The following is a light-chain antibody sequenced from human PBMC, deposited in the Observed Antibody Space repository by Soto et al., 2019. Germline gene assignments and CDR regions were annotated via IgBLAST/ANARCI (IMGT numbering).Light chain of an antibody. V-gene: IGLV2-14*02. CDR1: SSDVGSYNL. CDR2: EGS. CDR3: SSFTSSMTNV. J-gene: IGLJ1*01. Sequence: QSALTQPASVSGSPGQSITISCTGTSSDVGSYNLVSWYQQHPGKAPKLMIHEGSKRPSGVSNRFSGSKSGNTASLTISGLQAADEADYFCSSFTSSMTNVFGSGTKVTVL.